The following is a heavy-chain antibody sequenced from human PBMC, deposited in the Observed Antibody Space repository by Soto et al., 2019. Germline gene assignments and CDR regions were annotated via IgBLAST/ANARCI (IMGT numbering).Heavy chain of an antibody. V-gene: IGHV3-13*01. CDR3: ARGVGSSSWYGVDIATGAFDI. CDR2: IGTAGDT. D-gene: IGHD6-13*01. Sequence: GGSLRLSCAASGFTFSSYDMHWVRQATGKGLEWVSAIGTAGDTYYPGSVKGRFTISRENAKNSLYLQMNSLRAEDTAVYYCARGVGSSSWYGVDIATGAFDIWGQGTMVTVSS. J-gene: IGHJ3*02. CDR1: GFTFSSYD.